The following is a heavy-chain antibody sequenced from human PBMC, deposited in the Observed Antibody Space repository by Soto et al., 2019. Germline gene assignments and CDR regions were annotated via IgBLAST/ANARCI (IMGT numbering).Heavy chain of an antibody. J-gene: IGHJ6*02. Sequence: QVQLVQSGAEVKKPGSSVKVSCKGSGGTFSSYTISWVRQATGQGLEWMVRIIPILGIANHAQKFQGRVTITSDKSTSTAYMALSSLSSEDTAVYYCARFRVSSGMDVWGQGTTVTVSS. CDR1: GGTFSSYT. CDR3: ARFRVSSGMDV. V-gene: IGHV1-69*02. CDR2: IIPILGIA. D-gene: IGHD3-10*01.